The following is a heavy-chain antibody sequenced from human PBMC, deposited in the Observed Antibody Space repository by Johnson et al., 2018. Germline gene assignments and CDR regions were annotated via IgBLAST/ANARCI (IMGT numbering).Heavy chain of an antibody. Sequence: QVQLQESGAEVKKPGSSVKVSCKASGGTFSSYAISWVRQAPGQGLEWMGGIIPIFGTANYAQKFQGRVTITADESTSTAYMELSSLGSEDTAVYYCARVHYYGSGSYYRYYYYYGMDVWGQGTTVTVSS. CDR3: ARVHYYGSGSYYRYYYYYGMDV. CDR1: GGTFSSYA. V-gene: IGHV1-69*01. D-gene: IGHD3-10*01. CDR2: IIPIFGTA. J-gene: IGHJ6*02.